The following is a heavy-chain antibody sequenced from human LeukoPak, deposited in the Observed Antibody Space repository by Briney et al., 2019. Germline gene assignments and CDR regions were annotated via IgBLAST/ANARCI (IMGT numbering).Heavy chain of an antibody. CDR3: ARGHYSSSFDY. V-gene: IGHV4-31*03. CDR2: IYYSGST. J-gene: IGHJ4*02. CDR1: GGSISSGGYY. D-gene: IGHD6-13*01. Sequence: PSETLSLTCTVSGGSISSGGYYWSWIRQHPGKGLEWIGYIYYSGSTYYNPSLKSRVTISVDTSKNQFSLKLSSVTAADTAMYYCARGHYSSSFDYWGQGTLVTVSS.